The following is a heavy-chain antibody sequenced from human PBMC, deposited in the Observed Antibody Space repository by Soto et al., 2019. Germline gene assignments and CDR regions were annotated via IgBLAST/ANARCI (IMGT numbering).Heavy chain of an antibody. D-gene: IGHD4-17*01. V-gene: IGHV3-30*18. Sequence: VQLVESGGGVVQPGRSLRLSCEVSGLTFSTYGFHWVRQAPGKGLEWVAVISYGLRKTHYADSVRGRFTISRDNSKNTLYLQMTDLRADDTALYYCAKDSLGGMGTVMMPGTDWGQGTLVTVSS. CDR2: ISYGLRKT. CDR1: GLTFSTYG. CDR3: AKDSLGGMGTVMMPGTD. J-gene: IGHJ4*02.